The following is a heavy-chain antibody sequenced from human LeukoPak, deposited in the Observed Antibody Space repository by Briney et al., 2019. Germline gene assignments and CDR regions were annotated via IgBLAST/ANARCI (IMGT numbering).Heavy chain of an antibody. J-gene: IGHJ4*02. D-gene: IGHD1-26*01. CDR2: ISSSSSYI. Sequence: GGSLRLSCAASGFTFSSYSMNWVRQAPGKGLEWVSSISSSSSYIYYADSVKGRFTVSRDNAKNSLYLQMNSLRAEDTAVYYCAREVPSSGSSLDYWGQGTLVTVSS. CDR3: AREVPSSGSSLDY. CDR1: GFTFSSYS. V-gene: IGHV3-21*01.